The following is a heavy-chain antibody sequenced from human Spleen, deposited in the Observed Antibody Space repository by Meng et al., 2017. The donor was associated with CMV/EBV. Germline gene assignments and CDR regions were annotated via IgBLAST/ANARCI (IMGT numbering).Heavy chain of an antibody. V-gene: IGHV6-1*01. Sequence: SQTLSLTCAISGDSVSSNSAAWNWIRQSPSRGLEWLGRTYYRSKWYNDYAVSVKSRITINPDTSKNQFSLQLNSVTPEDTAVYYCAIGYCSSTSCPDFDYWGQGTLVTVSS. D-gene: IGHD2-2*01. CDR2: TYYRSKWYN. J-gene: IGHJ4*02. CDR1: GDSVSSNSAA. CDR3: AIGYCSSTSCPDFDY.